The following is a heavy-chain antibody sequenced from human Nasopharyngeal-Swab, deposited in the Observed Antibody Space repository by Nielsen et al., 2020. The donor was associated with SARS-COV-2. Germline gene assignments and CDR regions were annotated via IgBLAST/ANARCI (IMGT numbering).Heavy chain of an antibody. CDR3: ARDGKYDFWSGDYYYYYGMDV. CDR1: GYTFTSYG. V-gene: IGHV1-18*01. D-gene: IGHD3-3*01. CDR2: ISAYNGNT. J-gene: IGHJ6*02. Sequence: ASVKVSCKASGYTFTSYGISWVRQAPGQGLEWMGWISAYNGNTNYAQKLQGRVTMTTDTSTSTAYMELRSLRSDDTAVYYCARDGKYDFWSGDYYYYYGMDVWGQGTTVTVSS.